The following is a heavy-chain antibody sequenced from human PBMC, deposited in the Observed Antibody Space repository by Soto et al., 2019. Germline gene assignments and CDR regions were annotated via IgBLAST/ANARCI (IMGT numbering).Heavy chain of an antibody. CDR2: ITPVLGSA. V-gene: IGHV1-69*01. J-gene: IGHJ5*02. CDR3: ARSLEGTTVTNRFDP. Sequence: QVQLVQSGAEVKKPGSSVKVSCKASADTFNSYSLSWLRQAPGQRLEWMGGITPVLGSADYAQTLEDRLTIPADVSTSTIYMELSSPRSDDAAGYYCARSLEGTTVTNRFDPWGQGALVTVSS. D-gene: IGHD2-8*01. CDR1: ADTFNSYS.